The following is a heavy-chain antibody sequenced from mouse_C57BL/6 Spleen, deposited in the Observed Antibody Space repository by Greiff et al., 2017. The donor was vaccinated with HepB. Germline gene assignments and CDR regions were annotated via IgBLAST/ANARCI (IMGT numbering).Heavy chain of an antibody. D-gene: IGHD1-1*01. CDR2: IRNKANGYTT. V-gene: IGHV7-4*01. CDR3: VKAVSSGSSYTWFAY. Sequence: EVQVVESGGGLVQPGASLRLSCAASGFTFNDYQMSWVRQAPGKAPEWLALIRNKANGYTTEYTASVKGRFTISRDNSQNILYLQMNTLRAEDSATYYCVKAVSSGSSYTWFAYWGQGTSVTVSS. CDR1: GFTFNDYQ. J-gene: IGHJ4*01.